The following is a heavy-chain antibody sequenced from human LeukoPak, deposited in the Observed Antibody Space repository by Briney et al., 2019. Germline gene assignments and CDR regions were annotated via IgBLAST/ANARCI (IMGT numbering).Heavy chain of an antibody. CDR2: INHSGST. CDR1: GGSISSSNYY. Sequence: SETLSLTCTVSGGSISSSNYYWGWIRQPPGKGLEWIGEINHSGSTNCNPSLKSRVTISVDTSKNQFSLKLSSVTAADTAVYYCATSSYYDYVWGSYRRNWFDPWGQGTLVTASS. V-gene: IGHV4-39*07. CDR3: ATSSYYDYVWGSYRRNWFDP. D-gene: IGHD3-16*02. J-gene: IGHJ5*02.